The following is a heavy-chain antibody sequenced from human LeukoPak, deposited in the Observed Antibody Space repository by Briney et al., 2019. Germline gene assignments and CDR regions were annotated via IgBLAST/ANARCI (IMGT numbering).Heavy chain of an antibody. CDR3: AKEFRVVVVAATRDPFDY. J-gene: IGHJ4*02. CDR1: GFTFSSYA. CDR2: ISGSGGST. Sequence: PGGSLRLSCAASGFTFSSYAMSWVRQAPGKELEWVSAISGSGGSTYYADSVKGRFTISRDNSKNTLYLQMNSLRAEDTAVYYCAKEFRVVVVAATRDPFDYWGQGTLVTVSS. D-gene: IGHD2-15*01. V-gene: IGHV3-23*01.